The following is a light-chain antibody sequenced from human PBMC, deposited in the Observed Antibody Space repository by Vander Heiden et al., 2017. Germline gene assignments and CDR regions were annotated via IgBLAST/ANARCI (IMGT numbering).Light chain of an antibody. V-gene: IGKV3-11*01. CDR3: QQRSNRIT. CDR2: HAS. Sequence: IVLTQSPATLSLSQGERVTLSCRASQSVGSYLAWYQQKPGQAPRLLIYHASNRATGIPASFSGSGSGTDFTLTISSLEPEDFTVYFCQQRSNRITFGQGTRLEIK. CDR1: QSVGSY. J-gene: IGKJ5*01.